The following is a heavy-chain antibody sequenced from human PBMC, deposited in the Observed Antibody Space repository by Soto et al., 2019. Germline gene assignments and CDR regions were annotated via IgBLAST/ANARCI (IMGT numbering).Heavy chain of an antibody. CDR2: IYHSGST. CDR3: ARVNKRTTGLERYYGIDV. V-gene: IGHV4-4*02. J-gene: IGHJ6*02. D-gene: IGHD1-7*01. Sequence: QVQLQESSPGLVKPSGTLSLTCAVSGGSISSSNWWSWVRQPPGKGLEWIGEIYHSGSTNYNPSLKSRVTISVDKSKNQFSLKLSSVTAADTAVYYCARVNKRTTGLERYYGIDVWGQGTTVTVSS. CDR1: GGSISSSNW.